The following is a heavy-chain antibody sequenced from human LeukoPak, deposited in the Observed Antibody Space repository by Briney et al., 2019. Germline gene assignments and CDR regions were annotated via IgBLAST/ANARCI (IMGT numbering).Heavy chain of an antibody. D-gene: IGHD1-26*01. V-gene: IGHV3-30*03. CDR1: GFTFSSYG. J-gene: IGHJ4*02. CDR2: ISYDGSNK. CDR3: AREGGSYYCTGRPCYDY. Sequence: GGSLRLSCAASGFTFSSYGMHWVRQAPGKGLEWVAVISYDGSNKYHADSVKGRFTISRDNSKNTLYLQMNSLRAEDTAVYYCAREGGSYYCTGRPCYDYWGQGTLVTVSS.